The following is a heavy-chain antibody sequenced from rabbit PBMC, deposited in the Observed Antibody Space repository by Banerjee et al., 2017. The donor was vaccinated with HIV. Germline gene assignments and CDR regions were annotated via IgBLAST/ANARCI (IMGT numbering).Heavy chain of an antibody. D-gene: IGHD1-1*01. CDR3: ARDLASVIGWNFDL. J-gene: IGHJ4*01. V-gene: IGHV1S45*01. Sequence: QEQLEESGGGLVQPEGSLTLTCTASGFSFSSTYYMCWVRQAPGKGLEWIACINTSSGNTVYATWAKGRFTISRTSSTTVALQMTSLTAADTATYFCARDLASVIGWNFDLWGQGTLVTVS. CDR2: INTSSGNT. CDR1: GFSFSSTYY.